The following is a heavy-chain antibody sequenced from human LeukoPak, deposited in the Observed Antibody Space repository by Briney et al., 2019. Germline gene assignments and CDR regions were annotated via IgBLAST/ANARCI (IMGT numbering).Heavy chain of an antibody. D-gene: IGHD6-19*01. CDR3: ARDAGYSSGWYGRKMYYFDY. V-gene: IGHV3-7*01. Sequence: GSLRLSCAASGFTFSSYSMNWVRQAPGKGLEWVANIKQDGSEKYYVDSVKGRFTISRDNAKNSLYLQMNSLRAEDTAVYYCARDAGYSSGWYGRKMYYFDYWGQGTLVTVSS. J-gene: IGHJ4*02. CDR2: IKQDGSEK. CDR1: GFTFSSYS.